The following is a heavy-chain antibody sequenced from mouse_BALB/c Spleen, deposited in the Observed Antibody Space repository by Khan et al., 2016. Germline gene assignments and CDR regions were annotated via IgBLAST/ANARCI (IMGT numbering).Heavy chain of an antibody. CDR3: APNYYGSSYWFAY. D-gene: IGHD1-1*01. V-gene: IGHV14-1*02. CDR1: GFNIKDYY. J-gene: IGHJ3*01. Sequence: VQLQQSGAELVRPGALVKLSCKASGFNIKDYYMHWVKQRPEQGLEWIGWIDPENGNTIYDPKFQGKASITADTSSNTAYLQLSSLTSEDPAVYYCAPNYYGSSYWFAYWGQGTLVTVSA. CDR2: IDPENGNT.